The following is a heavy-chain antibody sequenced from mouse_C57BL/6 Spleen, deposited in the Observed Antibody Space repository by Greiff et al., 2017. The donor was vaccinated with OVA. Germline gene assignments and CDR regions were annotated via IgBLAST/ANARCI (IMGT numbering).Heavy chain of an antibody. Sequence: QVQLQQSGAELVKPGASVKMSCKASGYTFTSYWITWVKQRPGQGLEWIGDIYPGSGSTNYNEKFKSKATLTVDTSSSTAYMQLSSLTSEDSAVYYCARDYYGSSSKWYFDVWGTGTTVTVSS. CDR1: GYTFTSYW. CDR3: ARDYYGSSSKWYFDV. V-gene: IGHV1-55*01. D-gene: IGHD1-1*01. J-gene: IGHJ1*03. CDR2: IYPGSGST.